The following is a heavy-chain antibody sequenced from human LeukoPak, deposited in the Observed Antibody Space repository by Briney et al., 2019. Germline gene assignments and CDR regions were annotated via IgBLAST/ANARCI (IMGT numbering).Heavy chain of an antibody. CDR3: AGLGITMTDNAFDV. J-gene: IGHJ3*01. CDR1: GYTFTAYY. D-gene: IGHD3-22*01. Sequence: GASVTVSCKASGYTFTAYYIHWVRQAPGQGLEWMGWINPESGYTKSAQKFQGSVTMTTDTSITTTYMELSRLESGDTAVYYCAGLGITMTDNAFDVWGQGTLVTVSS. V-gene: IGHV1-2*02. CDR2: INPESGYT.